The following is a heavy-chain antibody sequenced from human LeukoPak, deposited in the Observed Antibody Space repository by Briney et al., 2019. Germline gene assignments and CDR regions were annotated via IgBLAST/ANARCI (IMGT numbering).Heavy chain of an antibody. J-gene: IGHJ4*02. D-gene: IGHD3-22*01. CDR1: GGSISSGSYS. Sequence: SETLSLTCAVSGGSISSGSYSWSWIRQPPGKGLEWIGYIYPRGNTYYNPSLKSRVTISVDTSKNQFSLKLSSVTAADTAVYYCARSSIVVVPYFDYWGQGTLVTVSS. V-gene: IGHV4-30-2*05. CDR3: ARSSIVVVPYFDY. CDR2: IYPRGNT.